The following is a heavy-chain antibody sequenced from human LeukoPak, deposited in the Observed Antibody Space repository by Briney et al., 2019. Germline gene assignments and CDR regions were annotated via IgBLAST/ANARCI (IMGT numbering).Heavy chain of an antibody. V-gene: IGHV4-4*07. CDR1: GGSISDYY. Sequence: SETLSLTCTVSGGSISDYYWSWIRQPAGKGLEWIGRIYTSGSTNYNPSLKSRVTMSLDTSKNQLSLKLSSVTAADTAVHYCAIASAYDYGMDVWGQGTTVTVSS. CDR3: AIASAYDYGMDV. CDR2: IYTSGST. J-gene: IGHJ6*02.